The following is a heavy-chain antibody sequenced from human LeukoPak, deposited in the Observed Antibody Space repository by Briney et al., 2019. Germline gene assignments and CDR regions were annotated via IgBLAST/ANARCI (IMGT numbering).Heavy chain of an antibody. CDR2: ISSSGDNT. V-gene: IGHV3-23*01. CDR3: AKGSYYDSSGSFSLDY. D-gene: IGHD3-22*01. J-gene: IGHJ4*02. CDR1: GFTFSSYA. Sequence: GGSLRLSCAASGFTFSSYAMSWVRQAPGKGLEWVSGISSSGDNTYYADSVKGRFTISRDNSKNTLYVQVNSLGTEDTAAYYCAKGSYYDSSGSFSLDYWGQGPLVTVSS.